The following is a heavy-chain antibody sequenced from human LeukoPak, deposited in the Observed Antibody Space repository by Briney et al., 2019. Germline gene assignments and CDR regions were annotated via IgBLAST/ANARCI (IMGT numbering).Heavy chain of an antibody. J-gene: IGHJ4*02. CDR1: GYTFANYG. V-gene: IGHV1-18*01. D-gene: IGHD5-18*01. CDR2: INTKDGNI. CDR3: ARDAEMWIQLWYIDY. Sequence: ASVKVSCKASGYTFANYGVSWVRQAPGQGLEWMGWINTKDGNIKYARRLQDRVSMTTDTSTSTAYMELRSLRSDDTAVYYCARDAEMWIQLWYIDYWGQGTLVTVSS.